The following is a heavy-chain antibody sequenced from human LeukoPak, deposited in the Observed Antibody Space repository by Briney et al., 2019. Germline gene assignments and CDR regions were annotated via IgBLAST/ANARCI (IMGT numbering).Heavy chain of an antibody. J-gene: IGHJ3*01. CDR2: INNDGSDT. V-gene: IGHV3-74*01. Sequence: PGGSLRLSCAASGFTFSRYWIHWVRHAPGKGLVWVSRINNDGSDTIYADSVKGRFAMSRDNAKNTVFLQMSGLRAEDMAVYYCARGGFSHAFDVWGQGTAVTVSS. D-gene: IGHD2/OR15-2a*01. CDR3: ARGGFSHAFDV. CDR1: GFTFSRYW.